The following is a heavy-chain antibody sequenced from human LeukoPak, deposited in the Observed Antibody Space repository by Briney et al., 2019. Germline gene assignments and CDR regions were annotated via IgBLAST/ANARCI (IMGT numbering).Heavy chain of an antibody. CDR2: IYTSGST. D-gene: IGHD6-6*01. V-gene: IGHV4-4*09. CDR3: ARLLSISYFDY. J-gene: IGHJ4*02. CDR1: GGSFTSYY. Sequence: SETLSLTCTVSGGSFTSYYWRWIRQPPGKGLEWIGYIYTSGSTNYNPSLKSRVTISVDTSKNQFSLKLSSVTAADTAVYYCARLLSISYFDYWGQGTLVTVSS.